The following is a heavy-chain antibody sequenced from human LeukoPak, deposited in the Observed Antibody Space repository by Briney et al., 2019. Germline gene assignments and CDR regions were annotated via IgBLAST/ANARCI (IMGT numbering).Heavy chain of an antibody. CDR3: ARDEHSSIYHPYSGSYLPVGVFDY. J-gene: IGHJ4*02. CDR1: GFSFSSYT. Sequence: GGSLRLSCAASGFSFSSYTMHWVRQAPGKGLEWVAVISYDGSRIFYADSEKGRLTISRDNSKNTLYLQMDSLRDDDTAVYYCARDEHSSIYHPYSGSYLPVGVFDYWGQGTLVTVSS. D-gene: IGHD1-26*01. V-gene: IGHV3-30-3*01. CDR2: ISYDGSRI.